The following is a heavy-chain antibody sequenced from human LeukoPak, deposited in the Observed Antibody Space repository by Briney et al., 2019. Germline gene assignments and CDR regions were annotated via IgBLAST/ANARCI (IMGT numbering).Heavy chain of an antibody. Sequence: ASVKVSCKASGCTFTSYDINWVRQATGQGLEWMGWMNPNSGNTGYAQKFQGRVTMTRNTSISTAYMELSSLRSEDTAVYYCARYCSSTSCYAGEFGYWGQGTLVTVSS. CDR3: ARYCSSTSCYAGEFGY. D-gene: IGHD2-2*01. CDR1: GCTFTSYD. V-gene: IGHV1-8*01. CDR2: MNPNSGNT. J-gene: IGHJ4*02.